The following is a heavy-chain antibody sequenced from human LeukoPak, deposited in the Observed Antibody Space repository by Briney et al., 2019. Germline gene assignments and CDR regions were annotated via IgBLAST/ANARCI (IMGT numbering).Heavy chain of an antibody. CDR1: GFTFSSYS. D-gene: IGHD3-3*01. V-gene: IGHV3-48*01. CDR3: ARVVLRFLEWQDALDI. J-gene: IGHJ3*02. CDR2: ISSSSSTI. Sequence: PGGSLRLSCAASGFTFSSYSMNWVRQAPGKGLEWVSYISSSSSTIYYADSVKGRFTISRDNAKNSLYLQMNSLRAEDTAVYYCARVVLRFLEWQDALDIWGQGTMVTVSS.